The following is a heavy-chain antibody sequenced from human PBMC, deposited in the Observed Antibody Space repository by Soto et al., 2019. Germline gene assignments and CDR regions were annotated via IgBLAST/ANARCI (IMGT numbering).Heavy chain of an antibody. D-gene: IGHD6-19*01. CDR1: GFTFSNDW. V-gene: IGHV3-74*01. J-gene: IGHJ4*02. CDR2: INSDGSST. CDR3: ARAADSSGWKVDY. Sequence: GGSLRLSCAASGFTFSNDWMHWVRQAPGKGLVWVTRINSDGSSTSYADSVKGRFTISRDNAKNTLYLQMNSLRAEDTAVYYCARAADSSGWKVDYWGQGTLVTVSS.